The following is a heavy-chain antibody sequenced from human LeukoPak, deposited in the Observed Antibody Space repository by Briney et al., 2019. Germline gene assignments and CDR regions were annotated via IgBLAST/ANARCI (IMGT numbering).Heavy chain of an antibody. D-gene: IGHD3-22*01. J-gene: IGHJ3*02. CDR1: GGTFSSYA. CDR2: IIPIFGIA. Sequence: SVKVSCKASGGTFSSYAISWVRQAPGQGLEWMGRIIPIFGIANYAQKFQGRVTITADKSTSTAYMELSSLRSEDTAVYYCARPINYYDSSGEGVYASDIWGQGTMVTVSS. CDR3: ARPINYYDSSGEGVYASDI. V-gene: IGHV1-69*04.